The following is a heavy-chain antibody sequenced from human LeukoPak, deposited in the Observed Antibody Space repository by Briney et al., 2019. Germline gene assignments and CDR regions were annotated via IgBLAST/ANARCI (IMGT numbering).Heavy chain of an antibody. V-gene: IGHV3-23*01. D-gene: IGHD3-22*01. CDR3: AKDSAMIVVVITHDAFDI. J-gene: IGHJ3*02. CDR2: ISGSGGST. Sequence: GGSLRLSCAASGFAFSSYAMSWVRQAPGKGLEWVSAISGSGGSTYYADSVKGRSTISRDNSKNTLYLQMNSLRAEDTAVYYCAKDSAMIVVVITHDAFDIWGQGTMVTVSS. CDR1: GFAFSSYA.